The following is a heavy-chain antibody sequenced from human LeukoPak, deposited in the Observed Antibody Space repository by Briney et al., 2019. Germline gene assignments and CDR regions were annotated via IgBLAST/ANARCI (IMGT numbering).Heavy chain of an antibody. J-gene: IGHJ3*02. CDR3: AKDGSRLQEFYDVFEN. CDR1: GFIFRSFA. D-gene: IGHD2-21*01. CDR2: ISDSGGSI. V-gene: IGHV3-23*01. Sequence: GGSLRLSCAASGFIFRSFAMSWFRQAPGKGLEWVSGISDSGGSIFYGESVKGRFTVSRDNSKNTVYLQMNSLRAEDTAVYYCAKDGSRLQEFYDVFENWGQGTMVTVAS.